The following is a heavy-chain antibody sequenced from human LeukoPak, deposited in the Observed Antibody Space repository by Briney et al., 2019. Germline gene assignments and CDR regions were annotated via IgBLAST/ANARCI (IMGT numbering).Heavy chain of an antibody. Sequence: PSETLSLTCTVSGGSISNSSYFWGWIRQPPGRGLEWFGSIYYSGSNYYNPFLKRRITISVNTPNKQSSLKKSPVTAADTAGYYCARSYCSGGSCYPPGWGYWGQGTLVTVSS. CDR1: GGSISNSSYF. CDR2: IYYSGSN. D-gene: IGHD2-15*01. V-gene: IGHV4-39*07. CDR3: ARSYCSGGSCYPPGWGY. J-gene: IGHJ4*02.